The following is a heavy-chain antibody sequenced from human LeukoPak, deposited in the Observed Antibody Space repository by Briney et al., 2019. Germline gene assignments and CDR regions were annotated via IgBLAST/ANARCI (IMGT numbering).Heavy chain of an antibody. CDR2: ISGSGDST. V-gene: IGHV3-23*01. J-gene: IGHJ4*02. CDR1: GFTFSSYA. D-gene: IGHD5-12*01. Sequence: LSGGPLRLSCAASGFTFSSYAMSWVRQAPGKGLEWVSGISGSGDSTYSAASVKGRFTISRDNSKNTLYLQMNSLTVEDTAVYWCAKRGHYHYDFDYWGQGILVTVPS. CDR3: AKRGHYHYDFDY.